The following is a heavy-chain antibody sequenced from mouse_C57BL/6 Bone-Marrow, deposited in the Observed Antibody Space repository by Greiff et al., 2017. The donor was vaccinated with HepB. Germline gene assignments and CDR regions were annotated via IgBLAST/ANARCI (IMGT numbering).Heavy chain of an antibody. J-gene: IGHJ2*01. D-gene: IGHD3-1*01. CDR1: GYTFTSYW. CDR2: IDPSDSYT. Sequence: QVQLQQPGAELVMPGASVKLSCKASGYTFTSYWMHWVKQRPGQGLEWIGEIDPSDSYTNYNQKFKGKSTLTVDKSSSTAYMQLSSLTSEDSAVYYCARSGHYFDYWGQGTTLTASS. V-gene: IGHV1-69*01. CDR3: ARSGHYFDY.